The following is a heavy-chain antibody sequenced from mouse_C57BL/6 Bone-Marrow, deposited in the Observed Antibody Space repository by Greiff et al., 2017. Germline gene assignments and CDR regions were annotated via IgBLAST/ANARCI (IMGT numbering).Heavy chain of an antibody. J-gene: IGHJ1*03. CDR1: GYTFTSYG. V-gene: IGHV1-81*01. Sequence: QVQLQQSGAELARPGASVKLSCKASGYTFTSYGISWVKQRTGQGLEWIGEIYPRSGNTYYNEKFKGKATLTADKSSSTAYMELRSLTSEDSAVYFCARERITTVVATRGYFDVWGTGTTVTVSS. D-gene: IGHD1-1*01. CDR2: IYPRSGNT. CDR3: ARERITTVVATRGYFDV.